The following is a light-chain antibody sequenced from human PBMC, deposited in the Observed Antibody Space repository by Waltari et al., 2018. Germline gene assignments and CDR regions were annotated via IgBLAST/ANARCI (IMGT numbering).Light chain of an antibody. CDR2: GVS. J-gene: IGKJ1*01. V-gene: IGKV3-20*01. Sequence: EIVLTQSPDTLSLSPGERATLSCRASQSLNRALAWYQQNPGQAPRLLIYGVSTRATGIPDRFSGSGSGADFSLTITRLEPEDFAVYYCQHYLRLPVAFGQGTKVDIK. CDR1: QSLNRA. CDR3: QHYLRLPVA.